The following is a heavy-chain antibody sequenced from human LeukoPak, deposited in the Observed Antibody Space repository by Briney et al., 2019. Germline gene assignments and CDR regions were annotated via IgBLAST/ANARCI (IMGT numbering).Heavy chain of an antibody. CDR1: GYTFTSYA. V-gene: IGHV1-3*01. CDR2: INAGNGNT. Sequence: ASVKVSCKASGYTFTSYAMHWVRQAPGQRLEWMGWINAGNGNTKYSQKFQGRVTITRDTSASTAYMELSSLRSEDTAVYYCARVKWFGEPIGAFDIWGQGTMVTVSS. J-gene: IGHJ3*02. CDR3: ARVKWFGEPIGAFDI. D-gene: IGHD3-10*01.